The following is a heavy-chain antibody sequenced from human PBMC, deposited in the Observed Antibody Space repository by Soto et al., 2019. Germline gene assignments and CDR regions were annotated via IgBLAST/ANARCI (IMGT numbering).Heavy chain of an antibody. V-gene: IGHV4-59*08. CDR1: GGSISSYY. D-gene: IGHD5-12*01. J-gene: IGHJ6*03. CDR3: ARDIVATTPYYYYYYMDV. CDR2: IYYSGST. Sequence: SETLSLTCTVSGGSISSYYWSWIRQPPGKGLEWIGYIYYSGSTNYNPSLKSRVTISVDTSKNHFSLKLSSVTAADTAVYYCARDIVATTPYYYYYYMDVWGKGTTVTVSS.